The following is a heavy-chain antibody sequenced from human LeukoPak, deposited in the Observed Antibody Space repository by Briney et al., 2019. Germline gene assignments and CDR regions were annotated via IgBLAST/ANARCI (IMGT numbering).Heavy chain of an antibody. CDR1: GGSISSYY. CDR2: VYYSGST. J-gene: IGHJ4*02. D-gene: IGHD6-19*01. V-gene: IGHV4-59*01. Sequence: ASETLSLTGTVSGGSISSYYWSWIRQPPGKGLEWIGYVYYSGSTNYNPSLKSRVTISVDTSKNQFSLKLSSVTAADTAVYYCARGTGTAVYWGQGTLVTVSS. CDR3: ARGTGTAVY.